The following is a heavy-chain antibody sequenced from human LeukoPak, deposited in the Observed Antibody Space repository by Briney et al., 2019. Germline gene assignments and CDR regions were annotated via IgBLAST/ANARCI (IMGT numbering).Heavy chain of an antibody. CDR2: ISAYNGNT. V-gene: IGHV1-18*01. D-gene: IGHD2-15*01. Sequence: ASVKVSCKXSGYTFTSYGISWVPQAPGQGLEWMGWISAYNGNTNYAQKLQGRVTMTTDTSTSTAYMELRSLRSDGTAVYYCARDCSGGSCSDYWGQGTLVTVSS. CDR1: GYTFTSYG. J-gene: IGHJ4*02. CDR3: ARDCSGGSCSDY.